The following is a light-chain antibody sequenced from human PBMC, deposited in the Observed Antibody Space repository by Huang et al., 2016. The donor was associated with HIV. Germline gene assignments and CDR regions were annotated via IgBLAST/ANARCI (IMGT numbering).Light chain of an antibody. Sequence: EVVMTQSPATLSLSPGEIATLSCRASKSISSNLAWYQQKPGQAPSLLIYGAFTRATGIPAMFSGSGSGTEFTLTISGLQSEDVAVYFCQQYDNWPRTFGQGTKVEIK. CDR2: GAF. V-gene: IGKV3-15*01. CDR1: KSISSN. CDR3: QQYDNWPRT. J-gene: IGKJ1*01.